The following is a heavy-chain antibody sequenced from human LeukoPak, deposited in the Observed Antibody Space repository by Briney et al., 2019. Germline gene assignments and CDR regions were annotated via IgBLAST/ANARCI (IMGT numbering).Heavy chain of an antibody. J-gene: IGHJ6*03. CDR3: ARGRGRYYYYYYMDV. V-gene: IGHV4-34*01. Sequence: PSETLSLTCAVYGGSFSGYYWSWIRQPPGKGLEWIGEINHSGSTNYNPSLKSRVTISVDTSKNQFSLKLSSVTAADTAVYYCARGRGRYYYYYYMDVRGKGTTVTVSS. D-gene: IGHD3-10*01. CDR1: GGSFSGYY. CDR2: INHSGST.